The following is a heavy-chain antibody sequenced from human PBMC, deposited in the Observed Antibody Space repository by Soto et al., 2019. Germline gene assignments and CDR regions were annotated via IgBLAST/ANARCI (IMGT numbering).Heavy chain of an antibody. CDR2: ISFDGSNK. D-gene: IGHD1-1*01. Sequence: GVCRRVSCAASEFTFSNYVMHWVRQAPGKGLEWVAVISFDGSNKYYADSVKGRFTISRDNSKNTVYLQMNSLRAEDTAVYHCAKVKGTGTSGAYYGMDVWGQGSAVTVSS. J-gene: IGHJ6*02. V-gene: IGHV3-30*18. CDR1: EFTFSNYV. CDR3: AKVKGTGTSGAYYGMDV.